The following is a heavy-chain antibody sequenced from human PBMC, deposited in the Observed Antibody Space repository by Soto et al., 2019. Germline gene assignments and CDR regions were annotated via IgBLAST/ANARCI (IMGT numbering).Heavy chain of an antibody. CDR3: ARGFWTYYDILTGYPLGAFDI. Sequence: ASVKVSCKASGYTFTSYAMHWVRQAPGQRLEWMGWINAGNGNTKYSQKFQGRVTITRDTSASTAYMELSSLRSEDTAVYYCARGFWTYYDILTGYPLGAFDIWGQGTMVTVSS. J-gene: IGHJ3*02. D-gene: IGHD3-9*01. V-gene: IGHV1-3*01. CDR1: GYTFTSYA. CDR2: INAGNGNT.